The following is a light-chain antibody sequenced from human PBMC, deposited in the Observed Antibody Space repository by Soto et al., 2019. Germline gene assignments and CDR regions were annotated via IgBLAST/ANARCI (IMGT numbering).Light chain of an antibody. Sequence: DIQMTQSPSTLSASVGDRVTITCRASQSISSWLAWYQQKPGKAPNLLIYKASSLESGVPSRFSGSGSGTEFPLTISSLQHDDFEPYSFQQYNGYPLTFGGGTKVEIK. CDR1: QSISSW. J-gene: IGKJ4*01. CDR2: KAS. CDR3: QQYNGYPLT. V-gene: IGKV1-5*03.